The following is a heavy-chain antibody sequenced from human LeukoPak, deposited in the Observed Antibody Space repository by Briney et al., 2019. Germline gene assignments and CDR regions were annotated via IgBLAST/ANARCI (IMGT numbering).Heavy chain of an antibody. CDR2: IIPIFGTA. Sequence: GASVKVSCKASGGTFSSYAISWVRQAPGQGLVWMGGIIPIFGTANYAQKFQGRVTITADESTSTAYMELSSLRSEDTAVYYCARGYYYDSSGYYFFDAFDIWGQGTMVTVSS. D-gene: IGHD3-22*01. J-gene: IGHJ3*02. V-gene: IGHV1-69*13. CDR1: GGTFSSYA. CDR3: ARGYYYDSSGYYFFDAFDI.